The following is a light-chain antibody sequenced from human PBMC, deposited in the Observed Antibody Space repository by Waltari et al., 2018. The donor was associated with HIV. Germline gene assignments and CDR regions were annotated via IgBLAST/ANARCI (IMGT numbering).Light chain of an antibody. CDR1: TSDVGTHNL. CDR2: AVI. J-gene: IGLJ2*01. Sequence: QSALTQPASVSGSPGQSITIYCSGTTSDVGTHNLVPGYQQHPGKPPKLMIFAVIKRPSGTSYRFSGSKSGNTASLRISGLQAEDEADYYCCSYAKNDTVVFGGGTKLTV. CDR3: CSYAKNDTVV. V-gene: IGLV2-23*02.